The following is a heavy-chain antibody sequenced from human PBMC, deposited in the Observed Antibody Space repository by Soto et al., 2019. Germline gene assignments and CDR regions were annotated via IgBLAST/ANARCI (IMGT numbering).Heavy chain of an antibody. CDR2: IIDSGGST. CDR1: GFTFSSCA. CDR3: AKGRSYYYYYGVDV. J-gene: IGHJ6*02. Sequence: EVQLLESGGGLVQPGGSLRLSCAASGFTFSSCAMGWVRQAPGKGLEWVSDIIDSGGSTYYADSVKGRFTISRDNSKSTLYLQMNSLRAEDTALYYCAKGRSYYYYYGVDVWGQGTTVNVSS. V-gene: IGHV3-23*01.